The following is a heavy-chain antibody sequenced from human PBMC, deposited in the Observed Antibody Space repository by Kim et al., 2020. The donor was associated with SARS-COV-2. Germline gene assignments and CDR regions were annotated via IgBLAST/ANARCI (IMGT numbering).Heavy chain of an antibody. V-gene: IGHV3-9*01. J-gene: IGHJ4*02. Sequence: GVSLRLSCAASGFTFDDYAMHWVRQAPGKGLEWVSGISWNSGSIGYADSVKGRFTISRDNAKNSLYLQMNSLRAEDTALYYCAKDTSDGFDYWGQGTLVT. CDR1: GFTFDDYA. CDR3: AKDTSDGFDY. CDR2: ISWNSGSI.